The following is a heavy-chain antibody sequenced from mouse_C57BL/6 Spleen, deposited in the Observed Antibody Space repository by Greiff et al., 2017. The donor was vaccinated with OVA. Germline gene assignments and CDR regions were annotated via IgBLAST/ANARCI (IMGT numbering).Heavy chain of an antibody. V-gene: IGHV5-9-1*02. CDR3: TFITTVEWFAY. J-gene: IGHJ3*01. Sequence: DVKLQESGAGLVKPGGSLKLSCAASGFTFSSYAMSWVRQTPEKRLEWVAYISSGGDYIYYADTVKGRFTISRDNARNTLYLQMSSLKSEDTAMYYCTFITTVEWFAYWGQGTLVTVSA. CDR1: GFTFSSYA. D-gene: IGHD1-1*01. CDR2: ISSGGDYI.